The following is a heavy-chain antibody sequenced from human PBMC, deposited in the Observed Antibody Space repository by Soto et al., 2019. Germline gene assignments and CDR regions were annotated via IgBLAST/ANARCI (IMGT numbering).Heavy chain of an antibody. V-gene: IGHV3-48*01. CDR3: ARHPERIAQIGWFDP. CDR2: ISSSSSTI. Sequence: GGSLRLSCAASGFSFSSYSMNWVRQAPGKGLEWVSYISSSSSTIYYADSVKGRFTISRDNAKNSLYLQMNSLRAEDTAVYYCARHPERIAQIGWFDPWGQGT. D-gene: IGHD6-13*01. CDR1: GFSFSSYS. J-gene: IGHJ5*02.